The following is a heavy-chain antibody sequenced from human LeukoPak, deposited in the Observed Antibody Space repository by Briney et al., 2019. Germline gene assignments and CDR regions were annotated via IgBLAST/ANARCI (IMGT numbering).Heavy chain of an antibody. V-gene: IGHV5-51*01. CDR2: IYPGDSDA. D-gene: IGHD2-15*01. CDR1: GYKFTDFW. Sequence: GESLKISCKGFGYKFTDFWIGWVRQMPGKGLEWVGIIYPGDSDARYNPSFQGQVSISADKSITTAYLHWSSLKASDSAMYYCGRGFCSASGCDNWFDPWGQGTLVTVSS. J-gene: IGHJ5*02. CDR3: GRGFCSASGCDNWFDP.